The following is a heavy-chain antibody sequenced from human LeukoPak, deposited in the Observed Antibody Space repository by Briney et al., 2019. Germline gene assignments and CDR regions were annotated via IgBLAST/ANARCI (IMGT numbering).Heavy chain of an antibody. D-gene: IGHD3-22*01. CDR1: GFTFRSSW. J-gene: IGHJ4*02. Sequence: GGSLRLSCAASGFTFRSSWMTCVRQAPGKGLEWVANINQEGSEKYYVDSVKGRFTISRDNAKNSLYLQMNSLRPEDTAVYYCARERDYYDSSGYYTPYFDYWGQGNLVTVSS. V-gene: IGHV3-7*01. CDR2: INQEGSEK. CDR3: ARERDYYDSSGYYTPYFDY.